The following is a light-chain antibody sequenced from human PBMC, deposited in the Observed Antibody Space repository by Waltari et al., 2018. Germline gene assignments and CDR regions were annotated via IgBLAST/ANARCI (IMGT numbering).Light chain of an antibody. CDR2: DAS. CDR1: QSVSSY. CDR3: QQRSNWPFT. J-gene: IGKJ3*01. V-gene: IGKV3-11*01. Sequence: EIVLXQSPATLSLSPGERATLSCRASQSVSSYLAWYQQKPGQAPRLLIYDASNRATGIPARFSGSGSXTDFTLTISSLEPEDXAVYYCQQRSNWPFTFGXGTKVDIK.